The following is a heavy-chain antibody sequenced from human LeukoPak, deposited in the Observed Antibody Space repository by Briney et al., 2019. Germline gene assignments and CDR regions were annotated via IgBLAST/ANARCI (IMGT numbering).Heavy chain of an antibody. CDR1: GGSISSDY. J-gene: IGHJ4*02. CDR3: ARARRYYDNSGYFDY. D-gene: IGHD3-22*01. V-gene: IGHV4-59*01. Sequence: SETLSLTCTVPGGSISSDYWSWIRQPPGKGLEWIGYIDYSGSTNYNSSLKSRVTISVDTSRTQFSLKLKSVTAADAAVYYCARARRYYDNSGYFDYWGQGTLVTVSS. CDR2: IDYSGST.